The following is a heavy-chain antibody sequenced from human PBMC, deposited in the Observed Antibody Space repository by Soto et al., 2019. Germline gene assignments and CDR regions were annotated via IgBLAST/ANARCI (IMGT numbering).Heavy chain of an antibody. J-gene: IGHJ6*02. D-gene: IGHD4-17*01. Sequence: SETLCLTCTVSGGSISSGGYYGSWIRQHPGKGLEWIGYIYYSGSTYYNPSLKSRVTISVDTSKNQFSLKLSSVTAADTAVYYCARASFDYGDYDYGMDVWGQGTTVTVSS. CDR2: IYYSGST. CDR1: GGSISSGGYY. CDR3: ARASFDYGDYDYGMDV. V-gene: IGHV4-31*03.